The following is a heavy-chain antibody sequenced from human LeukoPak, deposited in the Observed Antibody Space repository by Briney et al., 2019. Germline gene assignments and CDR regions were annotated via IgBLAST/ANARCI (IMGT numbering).Heavy chain of an antibody. CDR2: ISSSGSTI. V-gene: IGHV3-11*01. CDR3: ARGGVSYDWNWFDP. J-gene: IGHJ5*02. Sequence: GGSLRLSCAASGFTFSDYYMSWIRQAPGKGLEWVSYISSSGSTIYYADSVKGRFTISRDNAKNSLYLQINSLRAEDTAVYYCARGGVSYDWNWFDPWGQGTLVTVSS. D-gene: IGHD3-3*01. CDR1: GFTFSDYY.